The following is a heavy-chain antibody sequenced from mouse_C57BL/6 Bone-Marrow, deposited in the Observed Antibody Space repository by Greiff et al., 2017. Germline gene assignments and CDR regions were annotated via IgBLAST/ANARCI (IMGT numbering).Heavy chain of an antibody. Sequence: EVHLVESGGGLVQSGRSLRLSCATSGFTFSDFYMEWVRQAPGKGLEWIAASRNKANDYTTDYSASVKGRFIVSRDTSQSSLYLQMNALIAEDTAIYYCARDASYYYAMDYWGQGTSVTVSA. CDR1: GFTFSDFY. CDR2: SRNKANDYTT. J-gene: IGHJ4*01. CDR3: ARDASYYYAMDY. V-gene: IGHV7-1*01.